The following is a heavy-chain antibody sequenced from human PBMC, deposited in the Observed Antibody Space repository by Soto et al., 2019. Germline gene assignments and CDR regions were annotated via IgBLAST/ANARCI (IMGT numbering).Heavy chain of an antibody. CDR3: ARGLDYDFWSGYPRGYMDV. V-gene: IGHV1-18*01. CDR2: ISAYNGNT. J-gene: IGHJ6*03. CDR1: GYTFTSYG. D-gene: IGHD3-3*01. Sequence: ASVKVSCKASGYTFTSYGISWVRQAPGQGLDWMGWISAYNGNTNYAQKLQGRVTMTTDTSTSTAYMELRSLRSDDTAVYYCARGLDYDFWSGYPRGYMDVWGKGTTVTVSS.